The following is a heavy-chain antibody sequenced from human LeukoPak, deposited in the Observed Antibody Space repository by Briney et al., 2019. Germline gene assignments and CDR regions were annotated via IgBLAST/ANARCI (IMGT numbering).Heavy chain of an antibody. CDR2: IYYSGST. J-gene: IGHJ5*02. CDR1: GGSISSSSYY. CDR3: AREGEQWLMRFNWFDP. V-gene: IGHV4-39*07. Sequence: PSETLSLTCTVSGGSISSSSYYWGWIRQPPGKGLEWIGSIYYSGSTYYTPSLKRRVTISVDTSKNQFSLKLSSVTAADTAVYYCAREGEQWLMRFNWFDPWGQGTLVTVSS. D-gene: IGHD6-19*01.